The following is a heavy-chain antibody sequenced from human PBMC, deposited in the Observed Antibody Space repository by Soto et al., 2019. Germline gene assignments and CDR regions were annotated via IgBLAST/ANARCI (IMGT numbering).Heavy chain of an antibody. Sequence: SETLSLTCTVSGGSISSYYWSWIRQPPGKGLEWIGYIYYSGSTNYNPSLKSRVTISVDTSKNQFSLKLSSVTAADTAVYYCARAQGIYYDILTGYYNGERDYFDYWGQRTLVIVSS. V-gene: IGHV4-59*01. CDR2: IYYSGST. CDR1: GGSISSYY. J-gene: IGHJ4*02. D-gene: IGHD3-9*01. CDR3: ARAQGIYYDILTGYYNGERDYFDY.